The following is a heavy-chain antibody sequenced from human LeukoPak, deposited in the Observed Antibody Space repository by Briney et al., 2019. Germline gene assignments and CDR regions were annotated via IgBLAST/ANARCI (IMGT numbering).Heavy chain of an antibody. CDR1: GFTFSSYW. V-gene: IGHV3-23*01. J-gene: IGHJ4*02. D-gene: IGHD1-1*01. Sequence: GGSLRLSCAASGFTFSSYWMSWVRRAPGRGLEWVSAISGSGGSTYYADSVKGRFTISRDNSKNTLYLQMNSLRAEDTAVYYCAKWNWYFDYWGQGTLVTVSS. CDR3: AKWNWYFDY. CDR2: ISGSGGST.